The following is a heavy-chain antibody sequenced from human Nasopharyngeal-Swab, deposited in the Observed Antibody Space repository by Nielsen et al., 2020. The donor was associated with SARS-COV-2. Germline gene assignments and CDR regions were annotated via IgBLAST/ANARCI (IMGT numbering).Heavy chain of an antibody. CDR2: INPSGGST. Sequence: ASVKVSCKASGYTLTSYYVHWVRQAPGQGLEWMGIINPSGGSTSYAQKFQGRVTMTRDTSTSTVYMELSSLRSEDTAVYYCARNIVVVPAAVLYYYYGMDVWGQGTTVTVSS. CDR3: ARNIVVVPAAVLYYYYGMDV. V-gene: IGHV1-46*01. CDR1: GYTLTSYY. D-gene: IGHD2-2*01. J-gene: IGHJ6*02.